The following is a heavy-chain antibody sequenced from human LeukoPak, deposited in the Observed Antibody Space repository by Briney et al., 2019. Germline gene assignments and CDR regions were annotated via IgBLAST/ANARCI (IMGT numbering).Heavy chain of an antibody. CDR1: GGSISSGGYY. D-gene: IGHD6-13*01. CDR3: ARVGIAAAGTPFDY. CDR2: IYYSGST. V-gene: IGHV4-31*03. Sequence: PSETLSLTCTVSGGSISSGGYYWGWIRQHPGKGLEWIGYIYYSGSTYYNPSLKSRVTISVDTSKNQFSLKLSSVTAADTAVYYCARVGIAAAGTPFDYWGQGTLVTVSS. J-gene: IGHJ4*02.